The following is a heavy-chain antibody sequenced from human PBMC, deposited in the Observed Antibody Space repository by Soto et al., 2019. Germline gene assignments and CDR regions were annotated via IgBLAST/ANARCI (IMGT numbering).Heavy chain of an antibody. CDR2: IYTSGST. V-gene: IGHV4-4*07. CDR1: GGSISSYY. Sequence: SETLSLTCTVSGGSISSYYWSWIRQPAGKGLEWIGGIYTSGSTNYNPSLKSRVTMSVDTSKNQFSLKLSSVTSADTAVYYCARVVATGTEFDYWGQGTLLTVSS. J-gene: IGHJ4*02. CDR3: ARVVATGTEFDY. D-gene: IGHD1-1*01.